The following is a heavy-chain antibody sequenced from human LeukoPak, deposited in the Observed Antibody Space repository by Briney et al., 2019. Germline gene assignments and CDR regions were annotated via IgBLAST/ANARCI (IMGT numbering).Heavy chain of an antibody. D-gene: IGHD3-9*01. V-gene: IGHV4-38-2*02. Sequence: PSETLSLTCSVSGYSVSSGYYWGCLRQPPGKGLEWIGSIYYTGTTYYNPSLKSRVTISIDTSKNQFSLKLNSVTAADTAVYYCARVARQYDIPYWGQGTLVTVSS. CDR2: IYYTGTT. J-gene: IGHJ4*02. CDR3: ARVARQYDIPY. CDR1: GYSVSSGYY.